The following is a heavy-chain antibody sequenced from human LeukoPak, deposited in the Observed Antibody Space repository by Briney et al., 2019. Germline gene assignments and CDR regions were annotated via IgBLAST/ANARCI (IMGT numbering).Heavy chain of an antibody. CDR3: AKDREATIVGLLDY. Sequence: PGGSLRLSCAASGFTFSGYAMSWVRQAPGKGLEWVSAISGSGGSTYYADSVKGRFTISRDNSKNTLYLQMNSLRAEDSAVYYCAKDREATIVGLLDYWGQGTLVTVSS. CDR2: ISGSGGST. CDR1: GFTFSGYA. D-gene: IGHD5-12*01. V-gene: IGHV3-23*01. J-gene: IGHJ4*02.